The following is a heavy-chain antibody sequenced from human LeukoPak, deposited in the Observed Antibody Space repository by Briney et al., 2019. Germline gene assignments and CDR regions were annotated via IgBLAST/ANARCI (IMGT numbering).Heavy chain of an antibody. D-gene: IGHD3-3*01. V-gene: IGHV3-11*06. J-gene: IGHJ4*02. Sequence: GGSLRLSCAASGFTFSDYYMSWIRQAPGKGLEWVSYISSSSSYTNYADSVKGRFTISRDNAKNSLYLQMNSLRAEDTAVYYCARDQYDTWSRRGNFDSWGQGTLVIASS. CDR2: ISSSSSYT. CDR1: GFTFSDYY. CDR3: ARDQYDTWSRRGNFDS.